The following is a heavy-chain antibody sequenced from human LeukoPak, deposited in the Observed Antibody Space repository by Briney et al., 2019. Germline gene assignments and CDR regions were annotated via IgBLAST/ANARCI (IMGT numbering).Heavy chain of an antibody. Sequence: ASVKVSCKASGYTFSGYYIHWVRQAPGQGLEWMGWINPNSGGANYAQKFQGRVTTTGDTSISTAYMELSGLRSDDTAVYYCARESCTGTSCYGSFDPWGQGTLVTVSS. CDR3: ARESCTGTSCYGSFDP. D-gene: IGHD2-2*01. CDR1: GYTFSGYY. V-gene: IGHV1-2*02. CDR2: INPNSGGA. J-gene: IGHJ5*02.